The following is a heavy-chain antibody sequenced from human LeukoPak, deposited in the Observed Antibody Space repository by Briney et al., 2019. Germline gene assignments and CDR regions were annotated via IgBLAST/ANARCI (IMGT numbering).Heavy chain of an antibody. J-gene: IGHJ4*02. CDR2: IKQDGSEK. CDR1: GFTFSSYW. D-gene: IGHD6-19*01. V-gene: IGHV3-7*01. CDR3: ARDRRASGWSDYFDY. Sequence: PGGSLRLSCAASGFTFSSYWMSWVRQAPGKGLEWVANIKQDGSEKYYADSVKGRFTISRDNAKNTLYLQMNSLRAEDTAVYYCARDRRASGWSDYFDYWGQGTLVTVSS.